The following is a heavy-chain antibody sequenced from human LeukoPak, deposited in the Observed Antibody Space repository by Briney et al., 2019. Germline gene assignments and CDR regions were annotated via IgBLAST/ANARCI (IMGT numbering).Heavy chain of an antibody. CDR1: GGSFSGYY. V-gene: IGHV4-34*01. CDR3: ARGVRVFWSGYYTYYYYYYYMDV. Sequence: SETLSPTCAVYGGSFSGYYWSWIRQPPGKGLEWIGEINHSGSTNYNPSLKSRVTISVDTSKNQFSLKLSSVTAADTAVYYCARGVRVFWSGYYTYYYYYYYMDVWGKGTTVTVS. J-gene: IGHJ6*03. CDR2: INHSGST. D-gene: IGHD3-3*01.